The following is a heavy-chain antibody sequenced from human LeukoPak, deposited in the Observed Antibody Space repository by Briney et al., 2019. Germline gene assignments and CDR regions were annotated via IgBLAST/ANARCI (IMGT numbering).Heavy chain of an antibody. CDR2: ISGSGGST. V-gene: IGHV3-23*01. Sequence: GGSLRLSCAASGFTFSSYGMSWGRQAPGKGLEWVSAISGSGGSTDYADSVKGRFTISRDNSKNTLYRQMNSLRAEDTAVYYCAKEGSPKYYFDYWGQGTLVTVSS. J-gene: IGHJ4*02. CDR1: GFTFSSYG. CDR3: AKEGSPKYYFDY.